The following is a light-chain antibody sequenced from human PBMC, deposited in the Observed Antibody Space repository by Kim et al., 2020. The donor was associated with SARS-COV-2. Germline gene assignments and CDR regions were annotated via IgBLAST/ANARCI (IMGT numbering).Light chain of an antibody. CDR1: SNSVGDEG. J-gene: IGLJ3*02. Sequence: RQTETDTSSGKSNSVGDEGAAWLQLNQGHPPKRLSDRINHRPSGISGRFSASRSGNTASLTITGLQPEDEADYYGSAWDSSLNAWVFGGGTQLTVL. V-gene: IGLV10-54*04. CDR2: RIN. CDR3: SAWDSSLNAWV.